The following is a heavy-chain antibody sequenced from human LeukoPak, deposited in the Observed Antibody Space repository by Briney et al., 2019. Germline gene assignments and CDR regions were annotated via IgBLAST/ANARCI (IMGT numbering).Heavy chain of an antibody. J-gene: IGHJ4*02. D-gene: IGHD1-26*01. Sequence: SETLSLTCTVSGGSISSSSYYWGWIRQPPGKGLEWIGSIYYSGSTYYNPSLKSRVTMSLDPSKNQFSLKLNSVTAADTAVYYCARTQSQSGSYRYYFGYWGQGTLVTVSS. CDR1: GGSISSSSYY. CDR2: IYYSGST. CDR3: ARTQSQSGSYRYYFGY. V-gene: IGHV4-39*07.